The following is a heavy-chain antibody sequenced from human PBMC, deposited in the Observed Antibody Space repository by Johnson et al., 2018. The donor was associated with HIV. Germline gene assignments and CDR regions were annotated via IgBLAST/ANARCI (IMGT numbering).Heavy chain of an antibody. CDR1: GFTFDDYA. Sequence: LLVESGGGLVQPGRSLRLSCAASGFTFDDYAMHWVRQAPGKGLEWVSGISWNSGSIGYADSVKGRFTISRDNSKNTLYLQMNSLRAEDTAVYYCARGVDGAFDIWGQGTMVTVSS. V-gene: IGHV3-9*01. CDR2: ISWNSGSI. D-gene: IGHD3-10*01. CDR3: ARGVDGAFDI. J-gene: IGHJ3*02.